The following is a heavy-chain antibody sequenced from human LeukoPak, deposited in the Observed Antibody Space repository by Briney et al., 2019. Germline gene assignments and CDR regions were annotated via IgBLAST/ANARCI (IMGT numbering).Heavy chain of an antibody. J-gene: IGHJ6*04. CDR2: TYYRSKWYN. CDR3: ARAEINSDYCSSTSCSMDV. V-gene: IGHV6-1*01. D-gene: IGHD2-2*01. Sequence: SQTLSLTCAISGDSVSSNSAAWNWIRQSPSRGLEWLGRTYYRSKWYNDYAVSVKSRITINPDTSKNQFSLQLNSVTPEDTAVYYCARAEINSDYCSSTSCSMDVWGKGTTVTVSS. CDR1: GDSVSSNSAA.